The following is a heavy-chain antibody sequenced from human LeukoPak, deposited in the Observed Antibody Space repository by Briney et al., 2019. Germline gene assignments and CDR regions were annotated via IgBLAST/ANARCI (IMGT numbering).Heavy chain of an antibody. CDR3: ARAPDEDSPFDL. Sequence: GGSLRLSCAVSGFTFRSFEMNWVRQGPGKGLEWVAFISSSGSTMYFADSAKGRFTISRDNAKNSMYLQMNSLRAEDTAVYYCARAPDEDSPFDLWGQGTMVTVSS. CDR1: GFTFRSFE. J-gene: IGHJ3*01. CDR2: ISSSGSTM. V-gene: IGHV3-48*03.